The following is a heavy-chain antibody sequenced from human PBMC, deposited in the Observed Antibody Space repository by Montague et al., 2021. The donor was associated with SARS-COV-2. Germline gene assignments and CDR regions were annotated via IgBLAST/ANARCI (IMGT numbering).Heavy chain of an antibody. CDR2: IYHSGNT. CDR1: GGSISSSNW. D-gene: IGHD1-14*01. J-gene: IGHJ5*02. CDR3: AGKTINPNWFDP. V-gene: IGHV4-4*02. Sequence: SETLSLTCAVPGGSISSSNWWSCVRQPPGKGLEWIGEIYHSGNTNYNPSLKSRVTISVAKSKNQFSLKLSSVTAADPAVYYCAGKTINPNWFDPWGQGTLVTVSS.